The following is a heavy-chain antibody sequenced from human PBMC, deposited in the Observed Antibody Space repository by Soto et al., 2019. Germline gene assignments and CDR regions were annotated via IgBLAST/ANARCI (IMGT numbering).Heavy chain of an antibody. J-gene: IGHJ5*02. Sequence: GGSLRLSCAASGFTFSSYAMTWVRQAPGKGLEWVSAISGSGGSASYADSVKGHFSISRDNSKNTLYLQMNSLRAEDTAVYYCAREMAGTRTNWFDPWGQGTLVTVSS. V-gene: IGHV3-23*01. CDR1: GFTFSSYA. CDR3: AREMAGTRTNWFDP. CDR2: ISGSGGSA. D-gene: IGHD6-19*01.